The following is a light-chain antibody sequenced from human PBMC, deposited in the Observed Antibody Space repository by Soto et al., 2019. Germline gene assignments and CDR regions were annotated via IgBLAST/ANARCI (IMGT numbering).Light chain of an antibody. J-gene: IGKJ2*01. V-gene: IGKV4-1*01. CDR2: WAS. CDR1: RNRLYSSNNKNY. CDR3: QPYYTTPRT. Sequence: DIVMTQSPDSLAVSLGERATINCKSSRNRLYSSNNKNYFAWYQQKPGQPPKLLIYWASTRESGVPDRFSGSGSGTDFTRTVRGLQAEDVAVYYSQPYYTTPRTFGQPTKLEI.